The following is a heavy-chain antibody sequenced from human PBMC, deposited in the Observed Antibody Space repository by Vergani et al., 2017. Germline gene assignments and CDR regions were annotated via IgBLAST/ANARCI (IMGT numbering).Heavy chain of an antibody. V-gene: IGHV3-11*01. CDR2: ISSSGSTK. J-gene: IGHJ4*02. Sequence: QVQLVESGGGLVQPGGGRRQEGEEGGGNKREKERRVIRQGPGKVLEGGSYISSSGSTKYDADYVKGRFTISRDHAKNSLYLQINSLRAEDTAVYYGARYCSSTSCPRRALDYWGQGTLVTVSS. D-gene: IGHD2-2*01. CDR3: ARYCSSTSCPRRALDY. CDR1: GGNKREKE.